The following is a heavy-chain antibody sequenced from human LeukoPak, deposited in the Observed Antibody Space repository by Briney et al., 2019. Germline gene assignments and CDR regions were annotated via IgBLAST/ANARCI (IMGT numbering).Heavy chain of an antibody. CDR3: ASAYSSGWFRIDY. V-gene: IGHV4-34*01. Sequence: SETLSLTCTVSGGSISSYYWSWIRQPPGKGLEWIGEINHSGSTNYNPSLKSRVTISVDTSKNQFSLKLSSVTAADTAVYYCASAYSSGWFRIDYWGQGTLVTVSS. CDR2: INHSGST. J-gene: IGHJ4*02. D-gene: IGHD6-19*01. CDR1: GGSISSYY.